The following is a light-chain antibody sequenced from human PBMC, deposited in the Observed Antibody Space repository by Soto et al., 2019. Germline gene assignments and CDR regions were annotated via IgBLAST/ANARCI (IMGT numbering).Light chain of an antibody. CDR2: DDR. Sequence: SYELTQPPSVSVAPGQTATVTCGGNNIGSKTVHWYQLRPGQAPVLVLYDDRDRPSGIPERFSGSNSGNTATLTISRVEAGDEADYDCQVWDISTDPNYVFGTGTKLTVL. J-gene: IGLJ1*01. CDR1: NIGSKT. CDR3: QVWDISTDPNYV. V-gene: IGLV3-21*02.